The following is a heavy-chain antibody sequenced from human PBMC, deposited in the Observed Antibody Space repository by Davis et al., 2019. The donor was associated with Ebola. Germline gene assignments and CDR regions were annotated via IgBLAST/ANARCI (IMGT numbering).Heavy chain of an antibody. J-gene: IGHJ4*02. V-gene: IGHV3-7*03. CDR2: IKSDGGEH. D-gene: IGHD5-24*01. Sequence: PGGSLRLSCSASGFILSNHWMAWVRQAPGKGLEWVANIKSDGGEHYFLDSVKGRFTISRDNPQNSLFLQMDNLRADDTAVYYCAREGGFNIDSWGQGTLVTVSS. CDR3: AREGGFNIDS. CDR1: GFILSNHW.